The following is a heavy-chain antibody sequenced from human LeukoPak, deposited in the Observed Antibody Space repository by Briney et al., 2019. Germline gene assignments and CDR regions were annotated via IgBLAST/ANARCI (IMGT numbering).Heavy chain of an antibody. V-gene: IGHV4-59*01. CDR2: IYYSGST. J-gene: IGHJ3*02. CDR3: ARYHVTPEAFDI. CDR1: GGSISSYY. Sequence: SETLSLTCTVSGGSISSYYRSWIRQPPGKGLEWIGYIYYSGSTNYNPSLKSRVTISVDTSKSQFSLKLSSVTAADTAVYYCARYHVTPEAFDIWGQGTMVAVSS. D-gene: IGHD4-23*01.